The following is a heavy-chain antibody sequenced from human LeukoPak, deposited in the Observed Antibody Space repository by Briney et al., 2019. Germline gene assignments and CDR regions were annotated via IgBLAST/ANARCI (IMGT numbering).Heavy chain of an antibody. V-gene: IGHV3-30*02. CDR1: GFTFSSYG. D-gene: IGHD3-10*01. CDR2: IRYDGSNK. Sequence: GGSLRLSCAASGFTFSSYGMHWVRQAPGKGLEWVAFIRYDGSNKYYAESVKGRFTISRDNSKNTLYLQMNSLRAEDTAVYYCAKGLYGPIDYWGQGTLVTVSS. J-gene: IGHJ4*02. CDR3: AKGLYGPIDY.